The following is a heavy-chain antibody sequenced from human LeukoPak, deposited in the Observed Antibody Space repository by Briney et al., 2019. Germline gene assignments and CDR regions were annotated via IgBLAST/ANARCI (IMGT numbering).Heavy chain of an antibody. CDR2: INHSGST. CDR1: GGSFSGYY. V-gene: IGHV4-34*01. CDR3: ASTLDIYYIDV. J-gene: IGHJ6*03. Sequence: SETLSLTCAVYGGSFSGYYWSWIRQPPGKGLGWIGEINHSGSTNYNPSLKSRVTISVDTSKNQFSLRLSSVTAADTAVYYCASTLDIYYIDVWGKGTTVTVSS. D-gene: IGHD2-2*03.